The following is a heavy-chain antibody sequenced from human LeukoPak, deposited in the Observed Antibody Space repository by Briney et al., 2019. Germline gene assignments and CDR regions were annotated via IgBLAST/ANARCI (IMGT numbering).Heavy chain of an antibody. CDR1: GFSFSTYS. Sequence: PGGSLRLSCAASGFSFSTYSMIWVRQAPGKGLEWVSSVSGTSEYIYYADSVRGRFTISRDDAKNTVYLQMNSLRAEDTAVYYCARWYSSGWYSDYWGQGTLVTVSS. V-gene: IGHV3-21*06. CDR3: ARWYSSGWYSDY. CDR2: VSGTSEYI. D-gene: IGHD6-19*01. J-gene: IGHJ4*02.